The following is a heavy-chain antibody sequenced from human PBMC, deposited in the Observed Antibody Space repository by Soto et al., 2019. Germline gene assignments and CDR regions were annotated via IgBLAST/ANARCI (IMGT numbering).Heavy chain of an antibody. CDR2: ISGSGGST. CDR3: QGARGGYNLGALDY. CDR1: GFTFSSYA. V-gene: IGHV3-23*01. D-gene: IGHD5-12*01. Sequence: EVQLLESGGGLVQPGGSLRLSCAASGFTFSSYAMSWVRQAPGKGLEWVSAISGSGGSTYYADSVKGRFTISRDNSKNTLYLQMNSPRAEDTAVYYCQGARGGYNLGALDYWGQGTLVTVSS. J-gene: IGHJ4*02.